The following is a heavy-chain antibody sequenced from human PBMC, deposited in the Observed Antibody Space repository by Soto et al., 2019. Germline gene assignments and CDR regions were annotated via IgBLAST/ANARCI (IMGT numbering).Heavy chain of an antibody. D-gene: IGHD3-10*01. Sequence: PGGSLRLSCAASGFTFSAESMNWVRQAPGKGLEWISYISAGSRSIYYTDSLKGRSTVSRDNSKNSLYLQVNSLKADDTAVYYCARSTPGNPFDIWGQGTXVTVSS. J-gene: IGHJ3*02. CDR1: GFTFSAES. CDR3: ARSTPGNPFDI. V-gene: IGHV3-21*05. CDR2: ISAGSRSI.